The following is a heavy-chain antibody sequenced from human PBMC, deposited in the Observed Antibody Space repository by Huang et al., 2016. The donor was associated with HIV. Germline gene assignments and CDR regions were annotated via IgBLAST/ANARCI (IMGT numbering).Heavy chain of an antibody. D-gene: IGHD3-10*01. CDR1: GFTFSTYG. CDR2: ISYDGTEK. V-gene: IGHV3-30*18. CDR3: VKDQGHTFMVRYHFDF. J-gene: IGHJ4*02. Sequence: QVQLVESGGGVVQPGRSLRLSCAASGFTFSTYGMHWVRQAPGKGLEWVTVISYDGTEKYYAESVKGRFTSSRDNSNKTLYLQMNSLRADDTAVYYCVKDQGHTFMVRYHFDFWGQGTLVTVSS.